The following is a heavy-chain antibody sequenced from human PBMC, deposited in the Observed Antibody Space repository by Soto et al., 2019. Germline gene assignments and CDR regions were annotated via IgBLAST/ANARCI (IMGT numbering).Heavy chain of an antibody. J-gene: IGHJ3*02. CDR1: GYTFTSYG. V-gene: IGHV1-18*01. CDR2: ISAYNGNT. D-gene: IGHD2-15*01. Sequence: ASVKVSCKASGYTFTSYGISWVRQAPGQGLEWMGWISAYNGNTNYAQKLQGRVTMTTDTSTSTAYMELRSLRSDDTAVYYCARYCSGGSCYSPFAFDIWGQGAMVTVSS. CDR3: ARYCSGGSCYSPFAFDI.